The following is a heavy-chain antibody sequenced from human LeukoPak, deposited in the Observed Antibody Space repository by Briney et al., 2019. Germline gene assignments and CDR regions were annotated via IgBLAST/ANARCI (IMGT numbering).Heavy chain of an antibody. CDR1: GGTFSSYA. CDR3: ARGGKVVPAAITYY. J-gene: IGHJ4*02. V-gene: IGHV1-69*01. CDR2: IIPIFGTA. D-gene: IGHD2-2*01. Sequence: ASVKVSCKASGGTFSSYAISWVRQAPGQGLEWMGGIIPIFGTANYAQKFQGRVTITADESTSTAYMELRSLRSDDTAVYYCARGGKVVPAAITYYWGQGTLVTVSS.